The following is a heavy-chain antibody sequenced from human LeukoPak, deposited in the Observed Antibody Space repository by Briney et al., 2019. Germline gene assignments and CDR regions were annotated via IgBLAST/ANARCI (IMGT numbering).Heavy chain of an antibody. Sequence: PGGSLRLSCAVSGFTFRNYAMSWVRQAPGKGLEWVSAISGSGGSTYYADSVKGRFTISRDNSKNTLYLQMNSLRAEDTAVYYCAKGLNGLRFLESFDYWGQGTLVTVSS. J-gene: IGHJ4*02. V-gene: IGHV3-23*01. CDR2: ISGSGGST. D-gene: IGHD3-3*01. CDR3: AKGLNGLRFLESFDY. CDR1: GFTFRNYA.